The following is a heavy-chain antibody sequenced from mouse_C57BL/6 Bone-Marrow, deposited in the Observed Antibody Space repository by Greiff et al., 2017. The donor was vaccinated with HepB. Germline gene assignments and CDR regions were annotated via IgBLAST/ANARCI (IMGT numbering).Heavy chain of an antibody. Sequence: VQLQQSGAELARPAASVKLSCKASGYTFTSYGISWVKQRTGQGLEWIGEIYPRSGNTYYNEKFKGKATLTADKSSSTAYMELRSLTSEDSAVYFCARYYYGSSFYYAMDYWGQGTSVTVSS. V-gene: IGHV1-81*01. CDR3: ARYYYGSSFYYAMDY. D-gene: IGHD1-1*01. CDR2: IYPRSGNT. CDR1: GYTFTSYG. J-gene: IGHJ4*01.